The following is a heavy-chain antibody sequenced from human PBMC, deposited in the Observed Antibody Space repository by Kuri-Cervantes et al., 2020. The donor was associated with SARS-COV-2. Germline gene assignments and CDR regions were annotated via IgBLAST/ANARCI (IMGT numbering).Heavy chain of an antibody. CDR1: GFTFSSYT. CDR2: ISSGSSYI. Sequence: GESLKISCAASGFTFSSYTMNWVRQAPGEGLEWVSSISSGSSYIYYADSVKGRFTISRDNAKNSLYLQMNSLRAEDTAVYYCARARFSGSYLAGYFQHWGQGTLVTVPQ. V-gene: IGHV3-21*01. D-gene: IGHD1-26*01. CDR3: ARARFSGSYLAGYFQH. J-gene: IGHJ1*01.